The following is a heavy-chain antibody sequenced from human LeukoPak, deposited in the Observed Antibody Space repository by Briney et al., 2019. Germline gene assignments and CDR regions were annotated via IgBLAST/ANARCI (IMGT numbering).Heavy chain of an antibody. J-gene: IGHJ4*02. V-gene: IGHV3-48*01. D-gene: IGHD3-22*01. CDR1: GFAFSTYS. CDR3: ARERGYYDSSGYYSFGLDY. Sequence: PGGSLRLSCVASGFAFSTYSMNWVRQAPGKGLEWVSYIGSSSSRIYYADSVKGRFTISRDNSKNTLYLQMNSLRAEDTAVYYCARERGYYDSSGYYSFGLDYWGQGTLVTVSS. CDR2: IGSSSSRI.